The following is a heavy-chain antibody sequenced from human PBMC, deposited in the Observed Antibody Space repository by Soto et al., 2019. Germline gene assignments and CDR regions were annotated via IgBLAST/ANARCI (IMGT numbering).Heavy chain of an antibody. V-gene: IGHV1-69*01. D-gene: IGHD3-22*01. CDR2: ILPTSVTP. CDR1: GGTFRGYA. J-gene: IGHJ4*02. Sequence: QVQLVQSGAEVKKPGSSVKVSCQASGGTFRGYAISWVRQAPGQGLEWLGGILPTSVTPNYAQKFQGRVTLTADDSTNTAFLELRSLRSADTAVYSCARGYDVNSELDYWGQGTLVTVSS. CDR3: ARGYDVNSELDY.